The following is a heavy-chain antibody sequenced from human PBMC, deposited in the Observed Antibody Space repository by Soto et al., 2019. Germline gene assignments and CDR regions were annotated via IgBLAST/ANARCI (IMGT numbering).Heavy chain of an antibody. V-gene: IGHV4-34*01. D-gene: IGHD5-12*01. CDR2: VKDGGHT. J-gene: IGHJ4*02. CDR3: ARGQEGVVATH. CDR1: GGSLSGYY. Sequence: QVQLQQWGAGLLKPSETLSLNCAVTGGSLSGYYWSWIRQAPGKGLEWIGEVKDGGHTNYSPSLRGRVTISPDTPNNQFSLRLNSVTAADTGVYYCARGQEGVVATHWDQGSLVTVSS.